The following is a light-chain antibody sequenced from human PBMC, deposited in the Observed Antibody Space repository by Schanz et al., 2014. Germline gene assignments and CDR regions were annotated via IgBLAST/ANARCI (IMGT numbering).Light chain of an antibody. V-gene: IGKV1-39*01. Sequence: DVQMTQSPSSLSASLGDSVTITCRASRTIISYLNWYQQKPGKAPKLLISGASSLQSGVPSRFSGSGSGTDFTLTITSLQPDDFATYYCQQYYNTPPTFGQGTRVEVK. CDR1: RTIISY. CDR2: GAS. CDR3: QQYYNTPPT. J-gene: IGKJ1*01.